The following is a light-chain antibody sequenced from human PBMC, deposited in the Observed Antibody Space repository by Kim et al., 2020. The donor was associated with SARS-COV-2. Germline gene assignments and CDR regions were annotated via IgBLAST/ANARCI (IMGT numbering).Light chain of an antibody. CDR2: AAS. Sequence: ETVMTQSPLTLSVSPGERATLSCRASQTVSSNLAWYQQKPGQVPRLLIYAASTRATGIPARFSGSGSGTEFTLTINSLQSEDFAVYYCQQYGCSPRTFGQGTKVDIK. CDR3: QQYGCSPRT. V-gene: IGKV3-15*01. J-gene: IGKJ1*01. CDR1: QTVSSN.